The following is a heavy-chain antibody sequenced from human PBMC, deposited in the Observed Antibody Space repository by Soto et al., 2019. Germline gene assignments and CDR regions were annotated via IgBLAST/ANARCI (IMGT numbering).Heavy chain of an antibody. CDR1: GFTVSTYW. CDR2: ISPDGSTT. D-gene: IGHD4-17*01. V-gene: IGHV3-74*01. Sequence: EVQLVESGGGLVQPGGSLRLSCAASGFTVSTYWMHWVRQDPGMGLMWVSRISPDGSTTTYADPVRGRFTISRDTAENTLYLQMNSLRVEDTAVYYCAKDRVPYSDYGRYFDLWGRGTLVTVSS. J-gene: IGHJ2*01. CDR3: AKDRVPYSDYGRYFDL.